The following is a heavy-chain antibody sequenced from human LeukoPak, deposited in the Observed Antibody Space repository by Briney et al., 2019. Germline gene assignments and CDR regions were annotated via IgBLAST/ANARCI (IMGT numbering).Heavy chain of an antibody. D-gene: IGHD6-13*01. V-gene: IGHV3-30-3*01. Sequence: GGSLRLSCAASGFTFSSYAMHWVCQAPGKGLEWVAVISYDGSNKYYADSVKGRFTISRDNSKNTLYLQMNSLRAEDTAVYYCARDPPGSSSWYYFDYWGQGTLVTVSS. J-gene: IGHJ4*02. CDR1: GFTFSSYA. CDR2: ISYDGSNK. CDR3: ARDPPGSSSWYYFDY.